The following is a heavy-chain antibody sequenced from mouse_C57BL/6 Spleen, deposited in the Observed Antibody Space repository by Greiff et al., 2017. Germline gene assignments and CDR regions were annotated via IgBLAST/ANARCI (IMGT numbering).Heavy chain of an antibody. CDR3: ARGGKMDY. CDR2: INPGSGGT. V-gene: IGHV1-54*01. CDR1: GYAFTNYL. J-gene: IGHJ2*01. Sequence: QVQLQQSGAELVRPGTSVKVSCKASGYAFTNYLIEWVKQRPGQGLEWIGVINPGSGGTNYNEKFKGKATLTADKSSSTAYMQLSSLTSEDSAVYFCARGGKMDYWGQGTTLTVSS.